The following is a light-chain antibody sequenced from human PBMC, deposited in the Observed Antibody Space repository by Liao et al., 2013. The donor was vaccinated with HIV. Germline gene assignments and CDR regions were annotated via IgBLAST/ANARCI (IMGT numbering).Light chain of an antibody. V-gene: IGLV3-25*03. CDR2: PDG. J-gene: IGLJ2*01. Sequence: SYELTQPPSVYVSPGQTARITCFGDALPKQYGHWYQQKSGQAPIVVIYPDGERPSEIPERFSGSSSGTTVTLTINGVQAEDEGDYYCQSTDTSRTVVFGGGTKLTVL. CDR3: QSTDTSRTVV. CDR1: ALPKQY.